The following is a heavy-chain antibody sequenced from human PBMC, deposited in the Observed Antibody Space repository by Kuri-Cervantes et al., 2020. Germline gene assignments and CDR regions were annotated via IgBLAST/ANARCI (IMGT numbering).Heavy chain of an antibody. V-gene: IGHV1-18*01. Sequence: ASVKVSCKASGYTFTSYGISWVRQAPGQGLEWMGWISAYNGNTNYAQKLQGRVTITADESTSTAYMELSSLRSGDTAVYYCARYDCSGGSCYSAYYYYGMDVWGQGTTVTVSS. D-gene: IGHD2-15*01. J-gene: IGHJ6*02. CDR3: ARYDCSGGSCYSAYYYYGMDV. CDR2: ISAYNGNT. CDR1: GYTFTSYG.